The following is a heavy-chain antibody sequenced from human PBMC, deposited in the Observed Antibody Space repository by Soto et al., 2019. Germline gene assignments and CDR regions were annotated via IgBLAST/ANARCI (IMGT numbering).Heavy chain of an antibody. J-gene: IGHJ4*02. V-gene: IGHV4-34*01. CDR3: ARGRGGNGSGSYWNY. CDR2: INHSGST. CDR1: GGSFNGYY. Sequence: SETLSLTCAVYGGSFNGYYWSWIRQPPGKGLEWIGEINHSGSTNYNPSLKSRVTISVDTSKNQFSLKLSSVTAADTAVYYCARGRGGNGSGSYWNYWGQGTLVTV. D-gene: IGHD3-10*01.